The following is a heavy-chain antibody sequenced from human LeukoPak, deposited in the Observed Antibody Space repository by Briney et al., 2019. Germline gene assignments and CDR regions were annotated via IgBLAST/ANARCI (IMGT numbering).Heavy chain of an antibody. CDR1: GFTFSTYD. CDR2: IGTAGDT. J-gene: IGHJ5*02. CDR3: ARGGRGPGGFDP. D-gene: IGHD4-23*01. V-gene: IGHV3-13*01. Sequence: GGSLRLSCAASGFTFSTYDMHWVRQATGKGLEWVSAIGTAGDTYYSGSVKGRFTISREDAKNSLYLQMNSLRAGDTAVYYCARGGRGPGGFDPWGQGTLVTVSS.